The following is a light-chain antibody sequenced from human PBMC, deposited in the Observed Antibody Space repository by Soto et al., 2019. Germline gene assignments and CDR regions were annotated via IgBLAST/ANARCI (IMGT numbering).Light chain of an antibody. Sequence: EIVMTQSPAPLSVSPGERATLSCRASQSVSSNLAWYQQKPGQAPRVLIYGASTRAPGIPARFSGSGSGTEFTLTISSLQSEDVAVYYCQQYNNWPPTFGQGTKVDI. CDR3: QQYNNWPPT. CDR1: QSVSSN. J-gene: IGKJ1*01. CDR2: GAS. V-gene: IGKV3D-15*01.